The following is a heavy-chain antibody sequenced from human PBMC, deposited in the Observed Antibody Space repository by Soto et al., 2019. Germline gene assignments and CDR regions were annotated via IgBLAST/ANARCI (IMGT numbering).Heavy chain of an antibody. CDR1: AFSLSTGGVG. J-gene: IGHJ6*02. V-gene: IGHV2-5*02. D-gene: IGHD2-21*02. CDR3: IQSRCGGDCLQSYASYYYYGMDV. Sequence: QITLKESGPTLVKPTQTLTLTCTFSAFSLSTGGVGVGWIRQPPGKALEWLALIYWDDDKRYSPSLRSRLTITKQTSKHQVVLTMTNMDPVETATYYGIQSRCGGDCLQSYASYYYYGMDVWGQGTTVTVSS. CDR2: IYWDDDK.